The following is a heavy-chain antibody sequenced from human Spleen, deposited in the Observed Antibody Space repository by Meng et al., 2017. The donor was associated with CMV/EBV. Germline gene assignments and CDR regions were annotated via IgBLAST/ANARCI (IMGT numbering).Heavy chain of an antibody. Sequence: ASVKVSCKASGYTFTGYDISWVRQATGQGLEWMGWMNPNSGHTGYVQKFQGRVTMTRDTSKSTAYMDLSSLRSDDTAVYYCARESIVGGDVWGQGTTVTVSS. V-gene: IGHV1-8*01. J-gene: IGHJ6*02. CDR3: ARESIVGGDV. CDR1: GYTFTGYD. D-gene: IGHD2-15*01. CDR2: MNPNSGHT.